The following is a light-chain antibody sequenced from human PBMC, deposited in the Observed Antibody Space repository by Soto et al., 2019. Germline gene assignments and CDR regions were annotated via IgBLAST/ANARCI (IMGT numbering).Light chain of an antibody. J-gene: IGKJ3*01. CDR3: QQYGSSPGFT. Sequence: EIVLTQSPGTLSLSPGERATLSCRASQSVSSSYLAWYQQRPGQAPRLLIYGASSRATGIPDGFSGSGSGTDFTLTISRLEPEDFAVYYCQQYGSSPGFTFGPGT. V-gene: IGKV3-20*01. CDR2: GAS. CDR1: QSVSSSY.